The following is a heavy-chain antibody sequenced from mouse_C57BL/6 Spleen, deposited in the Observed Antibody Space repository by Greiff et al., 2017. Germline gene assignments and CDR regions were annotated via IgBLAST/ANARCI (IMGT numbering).Heavy chain of an antibody. CDR3: AREGPYYYGSHWYFDV. CDR1: GYAFSSYW. CDR2: IYPGDGDT. J-gene: IGHJ1*03. V-gene: IGHV1-80*01. D-gene: IGHD1-1*01. Sequence: VQLQQSGAELVKPGASVKISCKASGYAFSSYWMNWVKQRPGKGLEWIGQIYPGDGDTNYNGKFKGKATLTADKSSSTAYMQLSSLTSEDSAVYFGAREGPYYYGSHWYFDVWGTGTTVTVSS.